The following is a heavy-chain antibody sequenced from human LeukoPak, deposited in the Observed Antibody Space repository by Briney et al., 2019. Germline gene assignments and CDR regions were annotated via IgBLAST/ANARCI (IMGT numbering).Heavy chain of an antibody. CDR2: ISSSGSSI. Sequence: GGSLRLSCAASGFTLSDAWMHWVRQAPGEGLDWISYISSSGSSIYYADSVKGRFTLSRDNAKNSLYLQMNSLRAEDTAVYYCARARGSYSFDYWGQGTLVTVSS. J-gene: IGHJ4*02. CDR1: GFTLSDAW. D-gene: IGHD3-10*01. V-gene: IGHV3-11*01. CDR3: ARARGSYSFDY.